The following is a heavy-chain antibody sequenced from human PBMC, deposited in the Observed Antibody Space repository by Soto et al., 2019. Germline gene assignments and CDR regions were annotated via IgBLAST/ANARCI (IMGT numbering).Heavy chain of an antibody. J-gene: IGHJ3*02. CDR3: ARQTYYYGSGSYYRAFDI. V-gene: IGHV3-48*03. D-gene: IGHD3-10*01. CDR1: GFTFSSYE. Sequence: PGGSLRLSCAASGFTFSSYEMNWVRQAPGKGLEWVSYISSSGSTIYYADSVKGRFTISRDNAKNSLYLQMNSLRAEDTAVYYCARQTYYYGSGSYYRAFDIWGQGTMVTVSS. CDR2: ISSSGSTI.